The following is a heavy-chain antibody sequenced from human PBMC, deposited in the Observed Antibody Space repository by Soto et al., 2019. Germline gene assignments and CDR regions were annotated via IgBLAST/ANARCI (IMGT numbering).Heavy chain of an antibody. CDR2: IYYSGST. CDR3: ARVRMDNWFDP. J-gene: IGHJ5*02. CDR1: GGSVSSGSYY. D-gene: IGHD2-15*01. V-gene: IGHV4-61*01. Sequence: SETLSLTCTVSGGSVSSGSYYWSWIRQPPGKGLEWIGYIYYSGSTNYNPSLKSRVTISVDTSKNQFSLKLSSVTAADTAVYYCARVRMDNWFDPWGQGILVTVSS.